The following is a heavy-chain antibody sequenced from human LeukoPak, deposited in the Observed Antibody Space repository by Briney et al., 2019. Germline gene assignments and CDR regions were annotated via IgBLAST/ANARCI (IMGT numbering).Heavy chain of an antibody. Sequence: GSLRLSCAASGFTFDDYGMSWVRQAPGKGLEWVSGINWNGGSTGYADSVKGRFTISRDNAKNSLYLQMNSLRAEDTALYYCARVGPSSASMTPAYGMDVWGQGTTVTVSS. CDR3: ARVGPSSASMTPAYGMDV. CDR1: GFTFDDYG. CDR2: INWNGGST. V-gene: IGHV3-20*04. J-gene: IGHJ6*02. D-gene: IGHD2/OR15-2a*01.